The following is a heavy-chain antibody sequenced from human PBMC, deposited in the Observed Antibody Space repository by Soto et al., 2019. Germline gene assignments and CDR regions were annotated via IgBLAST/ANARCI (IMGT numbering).Heavy chain of an antibody. J-gene: IGHJ6*02. CDR1: GGSIRSGGYY. CDR2: IYYSGNT. D-gene: IGHD5-18*01. CDR3: ARDRLMATAVTARHYFGLDV. Sequence: LSLTFTVSGGSIRSGGYYWSWVRQNPRKGLEWIGNIYYSGNTYYNPSLKSRLTISVDTSKNQFSLNLSSVTAADTAVYYCARDRLMATAVTARHYFGLDVWGQGTTVTVSS. V-gene: IGHV4-31*03.